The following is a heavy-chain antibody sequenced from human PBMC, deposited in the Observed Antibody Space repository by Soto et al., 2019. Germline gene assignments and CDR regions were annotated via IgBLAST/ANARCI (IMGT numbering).Heavy chain of an antibody. D-gene: IGHD1-26*01. V-gene: IGHV3-21*01. J-gene: IGHJ4*02. CDR3: ARDADLEMRTELGGLFDY. CDR2: ISSSSSYI. CDR1: GFTFSSYS. Sequence: GGSLRLSCAASGFTFSSYSMNWVRQAPGKGLEWVSSISSSSSYIYYADSVKGRFTISRDNAKNSLYLQTNSLRAEDTAVYYCARDADLEMRTELGGLFDYWGQGTLVTVSS.